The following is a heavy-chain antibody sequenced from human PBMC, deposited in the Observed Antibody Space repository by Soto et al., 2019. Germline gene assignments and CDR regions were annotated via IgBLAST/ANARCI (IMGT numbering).Heavy chain of an antibody. CDR1: GFTFSSFA. Sequence: EVQLLESGGGLVQPGGSLRLSCTASGFTFSSFAISWVRQAPGKGLEWVSSISATGDTTYYADSVKGGFTISRENSKNTVYVQMSSLRAEATAVYYCPRLAQISDYWGQGTLVTVSS. CDR3: PRLAQISDY. V-gene: IGHV3-23*01. J-gene: IGHJ4*02. CDR2: ISATGDTT.